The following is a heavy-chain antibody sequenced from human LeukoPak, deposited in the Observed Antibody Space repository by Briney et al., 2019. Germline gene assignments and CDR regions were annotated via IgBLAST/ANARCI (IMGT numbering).Heavy chain of an antibody. J-gene: IGHJ6*02. CDR1: GDSVSSDSAA. V-gene: IGHV6-1*01. Sequence: SQTLSLTCAISGDSVSSDSAAWNWFRQSPSRGLEWLGRTYYMSKWNSDYAVSVKSRITINPDTSQNQFSLQPNSVTPEDTAVYYCARGYLRNGMHVWGQGTTVTVSS. CDR3: ARGYLRNGMHV. D-gene: IGHD3-16*02. CDR2: TYYMSKWNS.